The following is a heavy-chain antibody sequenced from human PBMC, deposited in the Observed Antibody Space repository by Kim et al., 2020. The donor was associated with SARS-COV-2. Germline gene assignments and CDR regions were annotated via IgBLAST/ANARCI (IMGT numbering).Heavy chain of an antibody. Sequence: GGSLRLSCAAFGFILSDFWMNWVRQAPGKGLEWVAHINADGSEKQYVDSVKGRFTISRDSAKNSLFLQMSSLRADDTAVYYCARAGASRSLAVIWGQG. CDR2: INADGSEK. CDR3: ARAGASRSLAVI. D-gene: IGHD6-19*01. V-gene: IGHV3-7*01. CDR1: GFILSDFW. J-gene: IGHJ4*02.